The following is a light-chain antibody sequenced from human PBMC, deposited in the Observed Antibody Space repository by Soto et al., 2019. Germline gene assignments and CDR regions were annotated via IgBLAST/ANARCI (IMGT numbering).Light chain of an antibody. CDR3: QQYDSPWT. V-gene: IGKV3-15*01. CDR1: QSVSTN. J-gene: IGKJ1*01. CDR2: NAL. Sequence: EIVMTQSPATLSVSPGERATLSCRASQSVSTNLAWYQQKPGQAPRLLIYNALTRATGIPARFSGSGSGTEFTLTISSLQSEDFAVYYCQQYDSPWTFGQGTKVEIK.